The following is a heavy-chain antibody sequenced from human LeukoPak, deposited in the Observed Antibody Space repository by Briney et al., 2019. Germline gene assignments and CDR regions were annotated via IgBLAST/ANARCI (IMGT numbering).Heavy chain of an antibody. CDR2: IYHSGST. J-gene: IGHJ4*02. CDR1: GGSISSSVNY. Sequence: SEALSLTCTVSGGSISSSVNYWGWIRQPPGKGLEWIGSIYHSGSTYYNPSLKSRVTISVDTSKNQFSLKLSSVTAADTAVYYCASKVRSVTMVRDWGQGTLVTVSS. CDR3: ASKVRSVTMVRD. V-gene: IGHV4-39*07. D-gene: IGHD3-10*01.